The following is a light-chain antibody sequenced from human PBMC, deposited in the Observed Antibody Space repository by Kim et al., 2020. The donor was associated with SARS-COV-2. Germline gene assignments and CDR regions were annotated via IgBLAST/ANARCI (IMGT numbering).Light chain of an antibody. V-gene: IGKV3-15*01. J-gene: IGKJ1*01. CDR1: QSTSTN. CDR3: QQYNDWPWT. CDR2: DSS. Sequence: EIVMTQSPATLSVSPGERATLSCRASQSTSTNLAWYQHKPGQAPRLLMSDSSTRATGIPARFSGSGSGTEFTLTTSSLQSEDFALYYCQQYNDWPWTFGPGTKVDIK.